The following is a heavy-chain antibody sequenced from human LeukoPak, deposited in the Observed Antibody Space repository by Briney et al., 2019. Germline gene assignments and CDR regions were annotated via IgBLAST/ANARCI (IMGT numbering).Heavy chain of an antibody. D-gene: IGHD3-10*01. CDR1: GCTSTSYG. Sequence: GPVKVCCKASGCTSTSYGISWVRQAPGQGLEWMGWISAYNGNTNYAQKLQGRVTMTTDTSTSTAYMELRSLRSDDTAVYYCARPSLLWFGEWGYYFDYWGQGTLVTVSS. CDR2: ISAYNGNT. V-gene: IGHV1-18*01. J-gene: IGHJ4*02. CDR3: ARPSLLWFGEWGYYFDY.